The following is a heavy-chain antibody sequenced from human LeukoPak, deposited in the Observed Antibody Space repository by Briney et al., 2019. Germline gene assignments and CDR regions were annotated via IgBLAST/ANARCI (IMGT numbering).Heavy chain of an antibody. J-gene: IGHJ6*03. D-gene: IGHD5-12*01. Sequence: PSETLSLTCTVSGGSISSYYWTWIRQPPGKGLEWIGYIYYSGSTNYNPSLKSRVTISVDTSKNQFSLKLSSVTAADTAVYYCARVSSNSGYDYGDYYYYYYMDVWGKGTTVTVSS. CDR2: IYYSGST. CDR3: ARVSSNSGYDYGDYYYYYYMDV. CDR1: GGSISSYY. V-gene: IGHV4-59*01.